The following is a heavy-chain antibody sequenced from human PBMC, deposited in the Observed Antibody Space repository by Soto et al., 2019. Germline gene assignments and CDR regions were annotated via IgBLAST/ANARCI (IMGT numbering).Heavy chain of an antibody. CDR1: GGTFSSYT. V-gene: IGHV1-69*02. CDR3: ARGAGWLQSERGLDY. Sequence: QVQLVQSGAEVKKPGSSVKVSCKASGGTFSSYTISWVRQAPGQGLEWMGRIIPILGIANYAQKFQGRVTITADKSTSTAYMEQSSLRSEDTAVYYCARGAGWLQSERGLDYWGQGTLVTVSS. D-gene: IGHD5-12*01. J-gene: IGHJ4*02. CDR2: IIPILGIA.